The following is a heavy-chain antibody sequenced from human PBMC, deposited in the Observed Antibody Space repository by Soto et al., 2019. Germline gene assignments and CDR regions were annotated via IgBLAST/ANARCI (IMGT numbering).Heavy chain of an antibody. J-gene: IGHJ4*02. CDR1: GGSISSGDYY. V-gene: IGHV4-30-4*01. CDR3: TQDIGDGYNTN. Sequence: PSETLSLTCTVSGGSISSGDYYWSWIRQPPGKGLEWIGYIYYSGSTYYNPSLKSRVTISVDTSKNQFSLKLSSVTAADTAVYYCTQDIGDGYNTNWGQGTLVTVSS. CDR2: IYYSGST. D-gene: IGHD5-12*01.